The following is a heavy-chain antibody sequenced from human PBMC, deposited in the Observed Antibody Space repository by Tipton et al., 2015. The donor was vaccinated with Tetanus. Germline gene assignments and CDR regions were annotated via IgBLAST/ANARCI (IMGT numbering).Heavy chain of an antibody. J-gene: IGHJ4*02. Sequence: LVKPTQTLSLTCTVSGGSISSSGYYWSWIRQHPGKGLEWIGDIYYSGSTYYNPSLKSRVTLSVDTSKNQFSLKLNSVTAADTAVYYCARDQARGARGWNYFDYWGQGTLVTVSS. D-gene: IGHD1-26*01. V-gene: IGHV4-31*03. CDR2: IYYSGST. CDR1: GGSISSSGYY. CDR3: ARDQARGARGWNYFDY.